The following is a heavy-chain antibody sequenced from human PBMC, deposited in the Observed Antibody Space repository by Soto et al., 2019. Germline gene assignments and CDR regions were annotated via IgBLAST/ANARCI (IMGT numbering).Heavy chain of an antibody. CDR3: ARDGGRHSGGIDY. V-gene: IGHV1-69*01. J-gene: IGHJ4*02. Sequence: QVQLVQSGAEVKKPGSSVKVSCKASGGTFSSYSINWVRQAPGQGLEWMGEIIPIFGTANYAQKFQGRVTVAADESTSTAYMELSSMRSEDTAVYYCARDGGRHSGGIDYWCQGNLVTVSS. D-gene: IGHD1-26*01. CDR2: IIPIFGTA. CDR1: GGTFSSYS.